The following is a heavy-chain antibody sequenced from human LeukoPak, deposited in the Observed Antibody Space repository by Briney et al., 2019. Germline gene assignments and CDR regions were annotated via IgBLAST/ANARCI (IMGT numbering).Heavy chain of an antibody. J-gene: IGHJ5*02. CDR2: IYHSGST. V-gene: IGHV4-30-2*02. Sequence: SETLSLTCAVSGGSISSGGYSWSWIRQPPGKGLEWIGYIYHSGSTYYNPSLKSRVTISVDRSKNQFSLKLSSVTAADTAVYYCARWSRGGNWFDPWGQGTLVTVSS. CDR1: GGSISSGGYS. D-gene: IGHD5-24*01. CDR3: ARWSRGGNWFDP.